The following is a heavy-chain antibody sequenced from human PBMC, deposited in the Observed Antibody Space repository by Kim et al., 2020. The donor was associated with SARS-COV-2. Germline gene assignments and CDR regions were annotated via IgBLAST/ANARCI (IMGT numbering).Heavy chain of an antibody. V-gene: IGHV4-59*01. CDR1: GGSISSYY. J-gene: IGHJ3*02. Sequence: SETLSLTCTVSGGSISSYYWSWIRQPPGKGLEWIGYIYYSGSTNYNPSLKSRVTISVDTSKNQFSLKLSSVTAADTAVYYCAREPPWRSLVGGSHQEAFDIWGQGTMVTVSS. D-gene: IGHD3-16*01. CDR3: AREPPWRSLVGGSHQEAFDI. CDR2: IYYSGST.